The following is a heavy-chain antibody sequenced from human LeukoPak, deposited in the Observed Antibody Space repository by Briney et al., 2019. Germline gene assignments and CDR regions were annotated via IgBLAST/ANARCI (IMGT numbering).Heavy chain of an antibody. CDR2: INPNSGGT. J-gene: IGHJ6*03. D-gene: IGHD6-13*01. Sequence: GASVKVSCKASGYTFTGYYMHWVRQAPGQGLEWMGWINPNSGGTNYAQKFQGRVTMTRDTSISTAYMELSRLRSDDTAVYYCARDPRRIAAAGYYYYYYMDVWGKGTTVTVSS. V-gene: IGHV1-2*02. CDR3: ARDPRRIAAAGYYYYYYMDV. CDR1: GYTFTGYY.